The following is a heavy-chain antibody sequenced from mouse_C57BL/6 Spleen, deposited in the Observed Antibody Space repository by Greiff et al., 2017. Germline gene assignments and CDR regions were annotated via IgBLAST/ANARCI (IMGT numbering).Heavy chain of an antibody. CDR2: IHPNSGST. Sequence: VQLQQPGAELVKPGASVKLSCKASGYTFTSYWMHWVKQRPGQGLEWIGMIHPNSGSTNYNEKFKSKATLTVDKSSSTAYMQLSSLTSEDSAVFYCARGWEFYGSSYAMDYWGQGTSVTVSS. D-gene: IGHD1-1*01. CDR3: ARGWEFYGSSYAMDY. J-gene: IGHJ4*01. CDR1: GYTFTSYW. V-gene: IGHV1-64*01.